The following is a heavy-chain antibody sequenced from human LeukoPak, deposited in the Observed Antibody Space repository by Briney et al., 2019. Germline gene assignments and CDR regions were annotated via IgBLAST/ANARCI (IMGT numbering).Heavy chain of an antibody. CDR3: ARGVPAGNFDY. Sequence: PGGSLRLSCAASGFTVSSHYMRWVRQAPGKGLEWVSVIYSGGSTYYADSVKGRFTISRDNSKNTLYLQMNSLRAEDTAVYYCARGVPAGNFDYWGQGTLVTVSS. D-gene: IGHD2-2*01. V-gene: IGHV3-53*01. J-gene: IGHJ4*02. CDR2: IYSGGST. CDR1: GFTVSSHY.